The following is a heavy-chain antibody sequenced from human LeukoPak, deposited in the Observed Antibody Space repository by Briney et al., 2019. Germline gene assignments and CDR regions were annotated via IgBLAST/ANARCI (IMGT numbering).Heavy chain of an antibody. Sequence: GRSLRLSCAASGFTFSSYAMHGVRQAPGKGLEWVAVISYDGSNKYYADSVKGRFTISRDNSKNTLYLQRNSLRAEDTAVYYCAREPVPTLWYNWNDGGYFDYWGQGTLDTVSS. V-gene: IGHV3-30-3*01. D-gene: IGHD1-1*01. J-gene: IGHJ4*02. CDR2: ISYDGSNK. CDR1: GFTFSSYA. CDR3: AREPVPTLWYNWNDGGYFDY.